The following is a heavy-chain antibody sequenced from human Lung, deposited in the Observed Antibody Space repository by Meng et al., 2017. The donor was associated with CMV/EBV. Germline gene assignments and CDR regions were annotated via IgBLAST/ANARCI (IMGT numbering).Heavy chain of an antibody. J-gene: IGHJ4*02. V-gene: IGHV3-15*01. CDR3: TTDWR. CDR1: GFTFSDVW. CDR2: VKSETDGGTR. Sequence: ESXKISCAASGFTFSDVWMSWVRQAPGKGLEWVGRVKSETDGGTRDYAAPVKDRFTISRDDSKNTVYLQMTNLKAEDTAIYYCTTDWRWGQGALVTVSS.